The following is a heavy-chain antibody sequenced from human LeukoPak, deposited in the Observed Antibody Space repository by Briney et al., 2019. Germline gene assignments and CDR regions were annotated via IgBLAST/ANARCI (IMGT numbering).Heavy chain of an antibody. V-gene: IGHV1-69-2*01. J-gene: IGHJ6*02. D-gene: IGHD6-13*01. Sequence: GAPVKISCKVSGYTFTYYYIHWVQQAPGKGLEWMGLVDPEDGETIYAEKFQGRVTITADTSTDTAYMELSSLRSEDTAVYYCATGTAAVNYGMDVWGQGTTVTVSS. CDR1: GYTFTYYY. CDR3: ATGTAAVNYGMDV. CDR2: VDPEDGET.